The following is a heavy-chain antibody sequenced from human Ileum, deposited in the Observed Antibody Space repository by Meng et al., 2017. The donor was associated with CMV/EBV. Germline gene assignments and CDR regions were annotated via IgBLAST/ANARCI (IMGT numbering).Heavy chain of an antibody. J-gene: IGHJ6*02. CDR1: GFSSTHYW. CDR3: TRGQDYDFYFFSADV. CDR2: IKQDGSER. V-gene: IGHV3-7*01. D-gene: IGHD3-3*01. Sequence: GGSLRLSCTASGFSSTHYWMNWIRQAPGKGLEWVATIKQDGSERYYVASVKGRFTISRDNAKNSLYLQMNGLRAEDTAVYYCTRGQDYDFYFFSADVWGQGTTVTVSS.